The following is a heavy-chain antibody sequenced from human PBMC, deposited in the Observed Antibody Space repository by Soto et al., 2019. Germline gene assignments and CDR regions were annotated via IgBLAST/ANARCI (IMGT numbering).Heavy chain of an antibody. V-gene: IGHV4-61*01. CDR3: ARELRAPTVTTSFDY. CDR2: IYYSGST. J-gene: IGHJ4*02. CDR1: GGSVSSGSYY. D-gene: IGHD4-17*01. Sequence: SETLSLTCTVSGGSVSSGSYYWSWIRQPPGKGLEWIGYIYYSGSTNYNPSLKSRVTISVDTSKNQFSLKLSSVTAADTAVYYCARELRAPTVTTSFDYWGQGTLVTVSS.